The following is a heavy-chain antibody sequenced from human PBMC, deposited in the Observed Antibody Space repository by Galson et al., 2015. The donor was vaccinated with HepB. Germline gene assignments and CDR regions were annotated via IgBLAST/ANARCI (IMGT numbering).Heavy chain of an antibody. V-gene: IGHV1-18*01. J-gene: IGHJ4*02. D-gene: IGHD5-24*01. CDR2: ISVYNGDT. Sequence: QSGAEVKKPGASVKVSCKASGYTFTSYGISWVRQAPGQGLEWMGWISVYNGDTKYAQKFQGRVTMTTDTSTSTIYMELRSLRSDDTAVYFCARDLIGYINFWGQGTLVTVSS. CDR3: ARDLIGYINF. CDR1: GYTFTSYG.